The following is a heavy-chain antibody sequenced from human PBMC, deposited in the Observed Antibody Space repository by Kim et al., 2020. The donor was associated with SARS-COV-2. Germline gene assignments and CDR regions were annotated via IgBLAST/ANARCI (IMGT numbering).Heavy chain of an antibody. V-gene: IGHV3-48*03. D-gene: IGHD2-21*02. Sequence: GGSLRLSCAASGFTFSSYEMNWVRQAPGKGLEWVSYISSSGSTIYYADSVKGRFTISRDNAKNSLYLQMNSLIAEDTAVYYCAREENCGGDCYSVPGMDVWGQGTTVTVSS. CDR1: GFTFSSYE. J-gene: IGHJ6*02. CDR3: AREENCGGDCYSVPGMDV. CDR2: ISSSGSTI.